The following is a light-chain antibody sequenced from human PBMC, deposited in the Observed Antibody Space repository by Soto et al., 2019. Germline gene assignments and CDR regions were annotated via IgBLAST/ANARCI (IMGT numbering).Light chain of an antibody. CDR2: GAS. CDR1: QSISTN. Sequence: ETVMTQSPATLSLSSGERATLSCRASQSISTNLAWYQLKPGQSPRLLIYGASTRATDIPARFSGSGSGTEFTLTISSLQSEDFAVYYCQQYNNWPPVTFGQGTKVDI. CDR3: QQYNNWPPVT. J-gene: IGKJ1*01. V-gene: IGKV3-15*01.